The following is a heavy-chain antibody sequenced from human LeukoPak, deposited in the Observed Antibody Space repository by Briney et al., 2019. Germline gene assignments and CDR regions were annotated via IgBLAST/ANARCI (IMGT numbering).Heavy chain of an antibody. CDR3: AELGITMIGGV. D-gene: IGHD3-10*02. CDR1: GFTFSSYA. Sequence: GGSLRLSCAASGFTFSSYAIHWVRQAPGKGLEWVAVISYDGSNKYFADSVKGRFTISRDNAKNSLYLQMNSLRAEDTAVYYCAELGITMIGGVWGKGTTVTISS. CDR2: ISYDGSNK. J-gene: IGHJ6*04. V-gene: IGHV3-30*04.